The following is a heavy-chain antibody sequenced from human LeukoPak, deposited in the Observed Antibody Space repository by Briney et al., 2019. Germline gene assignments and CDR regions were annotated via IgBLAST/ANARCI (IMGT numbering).Heavy chain of an antibody. V-gene: IGHV4-59*08. CDR2: ISYSGTT. J-gene: IGHJ4*02. D-gene: IGHD3-22*01. CDR3: ARRSPSGYYFDY. Sequence: PSETLSLTCTVSGGSISSFYWSWIRQPPGKGLEWIRYISYSGTTNYNPSLKSRVTISVDTSKIQFSLRLSSLTAADTAIYYCARRSPSGYYFDYWGQGTLVTVSS. CDR1: GGSISSFY.